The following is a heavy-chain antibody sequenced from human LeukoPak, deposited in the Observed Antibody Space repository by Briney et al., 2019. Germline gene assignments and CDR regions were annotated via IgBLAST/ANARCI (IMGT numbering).Heavy chain of an antibody. D-gene: IGHD6-19*01. CDR1: GYTFTGYY. CDR2: INPNSGGT. CDR3: ARDRISGIAVAGIDY. V-gene: IGHV1-2*02. Sequence: ASVKVSCKASGYTFTGYYMHWVRQAPGQGLEWMGWINPNSGGTNYAQKFQGRVTMTRDTSISTAYMELSRLRSDDTAVYYCARDRISGIAVAGIDYWGQGTLVTVSS. J-gene: IGHJ4*02.